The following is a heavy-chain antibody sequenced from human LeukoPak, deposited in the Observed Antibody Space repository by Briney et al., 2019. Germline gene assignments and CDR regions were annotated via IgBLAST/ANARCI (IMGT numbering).Heavy chain of an antibody. V-gene: IGHV3-11*01. CDR1: GFTFSDYY. D-gene: IGHD6-6*01. CDR3: ARVGSSSPAGEYYYYYMDV. J-gene: IGHJ6*03. CDR2: ISSSGSTI. Sequence: PGGSLRLSCAALGFTFSDYYMSWIRQAPGKGLEWVSYISSSGSTIYYTDSVKGRFTISRDNAKNSLYLQMNSLRAEDTAVYYCARVGSSSPAGEYYYYYMDVWGKGTTVTVSS.